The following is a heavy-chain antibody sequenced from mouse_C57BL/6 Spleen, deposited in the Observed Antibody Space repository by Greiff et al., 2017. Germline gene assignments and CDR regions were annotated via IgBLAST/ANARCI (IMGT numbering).Heavy chain of an antibody. J-gene: IGHJ2*01. CDR1: GYSFTGYY. Sequence: EVQLQQSGPELVKPGASVKISCKASGYSFTGYYMNWVKQSPEKSLEWIGEINPSTGGTTYNQKFKAKATLTVDKSSSTAYMQLKSLTSEDSAVYYCARRTTVVAYFYYFDYWGQGTTLTVSS. CDR2: INPSTGGT. V-gene: IGHV1-42*01. D-gene: IGHD1-1*01. CDR3: ARRTTVVAYFYYFDY.